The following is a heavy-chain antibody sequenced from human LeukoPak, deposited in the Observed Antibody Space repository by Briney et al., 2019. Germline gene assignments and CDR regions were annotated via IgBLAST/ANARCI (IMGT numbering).Heavy chain of an antibody. J-gene: IGHJ5*02. Sequence: GGSLRLSCAASGFTFSSYWMHWVRQAPGKGLVWVSRINSDGSSTGYADSVKGRFTISRDNAKNTLYLQMNSLRAEDTAVYYCAREYGIAVAGTDNWFDPWGQGTLVTVSS. CDR1: GFTFSSYW. CDR2: INSDGSST. CDR3: AREYGIAVAGTDNWFDP. D-gene: IGHD6-19*01. V-gene: IGHV3-74*01.